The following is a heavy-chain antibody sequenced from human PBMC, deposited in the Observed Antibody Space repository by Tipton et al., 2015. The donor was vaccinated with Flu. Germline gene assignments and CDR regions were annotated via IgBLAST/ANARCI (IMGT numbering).Heavy chain of an antibody. D-gene: IGHD2-21*02. J-gene: IGHJ6*02. V-gene: IGHV6-1*01. Sequence: GLVKPSQTLSLTCAISGDSVSSNSAAWNWIRQSPSRGLEWLGRTYYRSKWYNDYAVSVKSRITINPDTSKNQFSLQLNSVTPEDTAVYYCARAYCGGDCYIYYYYYGMDVWGQGTTVTVSS. CDR2: TYYRSKWYN. CDR3: ARAYCGGDCYIYYYYYGMDV. CDR1: GDSVSSNSAA.